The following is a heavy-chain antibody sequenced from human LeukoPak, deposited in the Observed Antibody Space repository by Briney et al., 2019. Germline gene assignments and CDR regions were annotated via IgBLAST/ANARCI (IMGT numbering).Heavy chain of an antibody. V-gene: IGHV4-4*09. CDR1: GGSISSYY. J-gene: IGHJ5*02. D-gene: IGHD4-23*01. CDR2: IYTSGST. CDR3: ARGTTLGSWFDP. Sequence: SETLSLTCTVSGGSISSYYWSWIRQPPGKGLEWIGYIYTSGSTNYNPSLKSRVTISVDRSKNQFSLKLSSVTAADTAVYYCARGTTLGSWFDPWGQGTLVTVSS.